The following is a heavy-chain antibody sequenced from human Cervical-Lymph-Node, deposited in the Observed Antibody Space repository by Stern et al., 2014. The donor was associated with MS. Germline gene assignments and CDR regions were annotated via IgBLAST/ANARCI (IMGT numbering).Heavy chain of an antibody. CDR3: AKDLTAVALYLEY. Sequence: VQLVESGGGVVQPGRSLRLSCAASGFTFRSYGMHWVRQAPGKGLEWVAIISYDGRNKHYTDSVKGRFTISRDNSKNTLYLQMTSPRAEDTAVYYCAKDLTAVALYLEYWGQGAVVTVSS. V-gene: IGHV3-30*18. J-gene: IGHJ4*02. CDR1: GFTFRSYG. CDR2: ISYDGRNK. D-gene: IGHD6-13*01.